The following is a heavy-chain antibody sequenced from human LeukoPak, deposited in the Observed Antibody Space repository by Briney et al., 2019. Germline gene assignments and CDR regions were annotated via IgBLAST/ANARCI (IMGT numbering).Heavy chain of an antibody. D-gene: IGHD3-10*01. CDR3: AMSGVATCHY. V-gene: IGHV3-23*01. CDR1: GFTFSDYA. J-gene: IGHJ4*02. CDR2: INPDGGS. Sequence: GGSLRLSCPASGFTFSDYAMRWVRQAPGKGLEWVSSINPDGGSFFADSVKCRFTSSRYDSRSVVYLQMTTLSAEDTAVYYCAMSGVATCHYWGQGILVAVSS.